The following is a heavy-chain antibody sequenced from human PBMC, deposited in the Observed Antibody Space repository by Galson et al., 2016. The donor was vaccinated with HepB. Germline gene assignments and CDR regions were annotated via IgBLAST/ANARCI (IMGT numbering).Heavy chain of an antibody. D-gene: IGHD6-19*01. CDR1: GFTFSSFW. V-gene: IGHV3-7*01. CDR3: GFGGWLDY. J-gene: IGHJ4*02. Sequence: SLRLSCAASGFTFSSFWMTWVRQVPGKGLEWVANIKRGASETHYVDFVKGRFTISRDNARNSLFLQMSSLRAEDTAVYYCGFGGWLDYWGQGTLVTVSS. CDR2: IKRGASET.